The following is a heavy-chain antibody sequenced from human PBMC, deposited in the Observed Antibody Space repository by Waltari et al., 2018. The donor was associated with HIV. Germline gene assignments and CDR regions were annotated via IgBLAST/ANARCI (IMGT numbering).Heavy chain of an antibody. J-gene: IGHJ4*02. CDR3: ARGTLAARAAAGDY. CDR2: IIPIFGTA. V-gene: IGHV1-69*01. CDR1: GGTFSSSD. Sequence: QVQLVQSGAEVKKPGSSVKVSCKASGGTFSSSDISWVRQAPGQGLEWMGGIIPIFGTANYAQKFQGRVTITADESTSTAYMELSSLRSEDTAVYYCARGTLAARAAAGDYWGQGTLVTVSS. D-gene: IGHD6-13*01.